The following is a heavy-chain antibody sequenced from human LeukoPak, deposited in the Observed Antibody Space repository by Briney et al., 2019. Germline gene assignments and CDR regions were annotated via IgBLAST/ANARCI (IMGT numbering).Heavy chain of an antibody. D-gene: IGHD3-22*01. CDR2: ISSSGSTI. CDR3: AKDRAMIVVAYYFDY. CDR1: GFTFSDYY. J-gene: IGHJ4*02. V-gene: IGHV3-11*04. Sequence: GGSLRLSCAASGFTFSDYYMSWIRQAPGKGLEWVSYISSSGSTIYYADSVKGRFTISRDNSKNTLYLQMNSLRAEDTAVYYCAKDRAMIVVAYYFDYWGQGTLVTVSS.